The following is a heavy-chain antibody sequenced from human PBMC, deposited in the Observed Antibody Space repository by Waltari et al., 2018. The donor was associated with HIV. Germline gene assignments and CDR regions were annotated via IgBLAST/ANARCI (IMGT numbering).Heavy chain of an antibody. CDR1: GGSISRYY. Sequence: QVHLQESGPGLVKPSETLSLTCTVSGGSISRYYWSWIRQPPGKAPEWIGYVSFSGATNYNPSLNIRVTRSVDTSNNQLSLSLRSVTAADTGVYYCARSGFMEWLNWFDPWGQGPLVTVSS. CDR3: ARSGFMEWLNWFDP. D-gene: IGHD3-3*01. V-gene: IGHV4-59*08. CDR2: VSFSGAT. J-gene: IGHJ5*02.